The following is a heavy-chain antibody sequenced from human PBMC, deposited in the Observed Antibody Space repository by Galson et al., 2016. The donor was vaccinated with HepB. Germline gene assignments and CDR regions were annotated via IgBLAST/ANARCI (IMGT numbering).Heavy chain of an antibody. CDR2: IIPIFGTA. CDR1: GGTFSSYA. D-gene: IGHD5-18*01. J-gene: IGHJ4*02. CDR3: ARVDLQRGYSYGFDY. V-gene: IGHV1-69*06. Sequence: SVKISCKASGGTFSSYAISWVRQAPGQGLEWMGGIIPIFGTANYAQKFQGRVTITADKSTSTAYMELSSLRSEDTAVYYCARVDLQRGYSYGFDYWGQGTQVTVSS.